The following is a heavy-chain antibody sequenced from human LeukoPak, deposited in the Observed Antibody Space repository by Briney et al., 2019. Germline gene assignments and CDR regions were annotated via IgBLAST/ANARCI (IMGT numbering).Heavy chain of an antibody. V-gene: IGHV4-34*12. CDR1: GESLNCYY. CDR3: ASGAWATRLHS. D-gene: IGHD5-24*01. CDR2: VFDGKTT. Sequence: SDTLSLTCAVYGESLNCYYWSWIRQSPEKGLEWIGEVFDGKTTDYNPSLKSRVTISAVTSSNQFSLNLKSVTAADTAVYYCASGAWATRLHSWAQGTLVIVSS. J-gene: IGHJ4*02.